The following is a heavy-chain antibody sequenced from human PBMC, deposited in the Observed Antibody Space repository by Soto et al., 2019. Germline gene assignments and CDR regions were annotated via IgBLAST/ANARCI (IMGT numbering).Heavy chain of an antibody. CDR1: GYTFTGYY. CDR3: ARDLGYCSGGSCSSHFDY. V-gene: IGHV1-2*04. Sequence: ASVKVSCKASGYTFTGYYMHWVRQAPGQGLEWMGWINPNSGGTNYAQKFQGWVTMTRDTSNSTAYMELSRLRSDDTAVYYCARDLGYCSGGSCSSHFDYWGQGTLVTVSS. CDR2: INPNSGGT. D-gene: IGHD2-15*01. J-gene: IGHJ4*02.